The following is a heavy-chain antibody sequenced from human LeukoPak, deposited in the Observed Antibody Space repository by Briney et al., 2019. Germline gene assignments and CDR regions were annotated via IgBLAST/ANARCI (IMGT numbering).Heavy chain of an antibody. D-gene: IGHD3-22*01. Sequence: SETLSLTCAVYGGSFSGYYWSWIRQPPGKRLEWIGEINHSGSTNYNPSLKSRVTISVDTSKNQFSLKLSSVTAADTAVYYCARVGSSGRRSWFDPWGQGTLVTVSS. V-gene: IGHV4-34*01. CDR2: INHSGST. J-gene: IGHJ5*02. CDR3: ARVGSSGRRSWFDP. CDR1: GGSFSGYY.